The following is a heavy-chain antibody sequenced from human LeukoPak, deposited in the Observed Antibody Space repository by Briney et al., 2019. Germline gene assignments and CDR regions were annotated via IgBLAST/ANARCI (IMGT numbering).Heavy chain of an antibody. CDR2: IYYSGST. Sequence: SETLSLTCTVSGGSISNSSFYWGWIRQPPGKGLEWIGSIYYSGSTYYNPSLKSRVTISVDTPNNQFSLKLSSVTAADTAVYYCARPSHNYDFWSGYYDYWGQGTLVTVSS. CDR1: GGSISNSSFY. CDR3: ARPSHNYDFWSGYYDY. J-gene: IGHJ4*02. D-gene: IGHD3-3*01. V-gene: IGHV4-39*01.